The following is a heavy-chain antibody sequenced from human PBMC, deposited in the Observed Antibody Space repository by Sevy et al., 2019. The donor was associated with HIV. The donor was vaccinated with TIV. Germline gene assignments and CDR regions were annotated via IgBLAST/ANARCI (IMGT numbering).Heavy chain of an antibody. CDR3: ARGQVGGYTDGFFDY. CDR1: GGTISSYY. V-gene: IGHV4-59*01. Sequence: SETLSLTCTVSGGTISSYYWSWIRQPPGKGLEWIGYIYYSGSTNYNPSLKSRVTISVDMSKNQFSLKLSSVSAADTAVYYCARGQVGGYTDGFFDYWGQGTLVTVS. J-gene: IGHJ4*02. CDR2: IYYSGST. D-gene: IGHD5-18*01.